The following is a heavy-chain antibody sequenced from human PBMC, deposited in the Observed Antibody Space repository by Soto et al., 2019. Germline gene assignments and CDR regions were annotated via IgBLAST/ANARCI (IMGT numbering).Heavy chain of an antibody. Sequence: QVQLVQSGAEVKKPGSSVKVSCKASGGTFSSYAISWVRQAPGQGLEWMGGIIPNLGTANYAQKFQGRVTITADESTSTAYMALSSLRSEDTAVYYCARPIVVVPAAADYYYGMDVWGQGTTVTVSS. CDR1: GGTFSSYA. V-gene: IGHV1-69*01. CDR3: ARPIVVVPAAADYYYGMDV. D-gene: IGHD2-2*01. J-gene: IGHJ6*02. CDR2: IIPNLGTA.